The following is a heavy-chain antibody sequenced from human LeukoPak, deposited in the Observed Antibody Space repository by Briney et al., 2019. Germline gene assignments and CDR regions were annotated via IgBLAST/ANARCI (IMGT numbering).Heavy chain of an antibody. CDR2: ISSSNSST. CDR1: GFTISTYT. Sequence: QSGGSLRLSCAASGFTISTYTLNWVRQAPGKGLEWVSSISSSNSSTYYADSVKGRFTISRDNSKNTLYLQMNSLRAEDTAVYYCANGAYPSGGYWGQGTLVTVSS. CDR3: ANGAYPSGGY. V-gene: IGHV3-23*01. D-gene: IGHD1-26*01. J-gene: IGHJ4*02.